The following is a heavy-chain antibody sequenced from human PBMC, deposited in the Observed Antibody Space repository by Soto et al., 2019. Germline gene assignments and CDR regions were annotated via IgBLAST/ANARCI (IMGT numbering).Heavy chain of an antibody. CDR2: INPNSGGT. CDR3: ARDGELLSSHYFDY. D-gene: IGHD2-2*01. J-gene: IGHJ4*02. CDR1: GYTFNRYY. V-gene: IGHV1-2*04. Sequence: VASMKVSRQASGYTFNRYYMHWVGQAPGRGLEWMGWINPNSGGTNYAQKFQGWVTMTRDTSISTAYMELSRLRSDDTAVYYCARDGELLSSHYFDYWGQGTLVTVSS.